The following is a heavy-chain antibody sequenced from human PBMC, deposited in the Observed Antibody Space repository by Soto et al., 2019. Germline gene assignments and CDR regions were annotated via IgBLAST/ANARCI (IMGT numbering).Heavy chain of an antibody. V-gene: IGHV3-23*01. CDR3: AKYSGNSGGYRVRPYYYFYFMDV. D-gene: IGHD3-10*01. CDR1: GFTFGSYA. J-gene: IGHJ6*03. Sequence: VQLLESGGGLVQPGGSLRVSCAASGFTFGSYAMSWVRQAPGKGLEWVSTISQSGGTTYYADSVKGRFTLSRDNSKNPLYLQMNSLRAEDPAVYYCAKYSGNSGGYRVRPYYYFYFMDVWGKGTTVTVSS. CDR2: ISQSGGTT.